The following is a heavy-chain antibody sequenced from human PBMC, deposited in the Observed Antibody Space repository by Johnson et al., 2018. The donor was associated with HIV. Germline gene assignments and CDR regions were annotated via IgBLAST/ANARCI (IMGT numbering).Heavy chain of an antibody. CDR1: GFTFSNYG. CDR3: ARAPIAAAGTKGI. J-gene: IGHJ3*02. V-gene: IGHV3-7*01. D-gene: IGHD6-13*01. Sequence: VQLVESGGGVVQPGRSLRLSCAASGFTFSNYGMHWVRQAPGKGLEWVANIKQDGSEKFYVDSVKGRFTISRDNAKNSLYLQMNSLRAEDTAVYYCARAPIAAAGTKGIWGQGTMVTVSS. CDR2: IKQDGSEK.